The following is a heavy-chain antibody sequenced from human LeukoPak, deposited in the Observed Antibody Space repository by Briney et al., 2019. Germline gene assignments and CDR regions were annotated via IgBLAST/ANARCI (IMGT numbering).Heavy chain of an antibody. V-gene: IGHV7-4-1*02. CDR1: GYTFTSYA. CDR2: INTNTGNP. CDR3: ARERYNELGPDY. Sequence: ASVKVSCKASGYTFTSYAMDWVRQAPGQGLEWMGWINTNTGNPTYAQGFTGRFVFSLDTFVSTAYLQISSLKAEDTAVYYCARERYNELGPDYWGQGTLVTVSS. J-gene: IGHJ4*02. D-gene: IGHD7-27*01.